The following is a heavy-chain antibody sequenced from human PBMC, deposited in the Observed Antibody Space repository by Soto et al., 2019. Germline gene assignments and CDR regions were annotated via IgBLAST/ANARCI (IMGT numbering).Heavy chain of an antibody. V-gene: IGHV1-69*01. CDR1: GGTFSSYA. D-gene: IGHD3-22*01. J-gene: IGHJ6*02. CDR2: IIPIFGTA. CDR3: ARVKYYDSSGYRRGPGYYYYYGMDV. Sequence: QVQLVQSGAEVKKPGSSVKVSCKASGGTFSSYAISWVRQAPGQGLEWMGGIIPIFGTANYAQKFQGRVTITADESTSTAYMELSSLRSEDTAVYYCARVKYYDSSGYRRGPGYYYYYGMDVWGQGTTVTVSS.